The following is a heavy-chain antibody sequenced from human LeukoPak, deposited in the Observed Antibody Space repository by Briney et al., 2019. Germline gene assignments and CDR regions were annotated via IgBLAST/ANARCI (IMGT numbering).Heavy chain of an antibody. D-gene: IGHD4-23*01. J-gene: IGHJ3*02. CDR2: IKQDGSEK. CDR3: ARDAGSTVVLADAFDI. CDR1: GFTFSSYW. V-gene: IGHV3-7*01. Sequence: GGSLRLSCAASGFTFSSYWMSWVRQAPGKGLEWVASIKQDGSEKYYVDSVKGRFTISRDNAKNSLYLQMNSLRAEDTAVYYCARDAGSTVVLADAFDIWGQGTMVTVSS.